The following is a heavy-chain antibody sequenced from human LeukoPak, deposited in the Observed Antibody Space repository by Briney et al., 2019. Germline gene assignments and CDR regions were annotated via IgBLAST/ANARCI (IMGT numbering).Heavy chain of an antibody. CDR1: GFTFTSSA. Sequence: ASVKVSCKASGFTFTSSAVQWVRQARGQRLEWIGWIVVGSGNTNYAQKFQERVTITRDMSTSTAYMELSSLRSEDTAVYYCVADSAAAASYYYYGMDVWGQGTTVTVSS. CDR3: VADSAAAASYYYYGMDV. V-gene: IGHV1-58*01. D-gene: IGHD6-13*01. J-gene: IGHJ6*02. CDR2: IVVGSGNT.